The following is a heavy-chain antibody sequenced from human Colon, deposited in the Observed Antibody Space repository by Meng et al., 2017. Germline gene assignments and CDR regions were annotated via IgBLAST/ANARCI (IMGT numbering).Heavy chain of an antibody. Sequence: GESLKISCATSGFGFSTNWMDWVRQDPEKGLVWVSRINPDGTTTNYAESVKGRFTISRDNAKNTLFLQMNSLRAEDTAVYYCVKDLLWNSFDMWGQGTMVTVSS. CDR3: VKDLLWNSFDM. D-gene: IGHD2-21*01. CDR2: INPDGTTT. CDR1: GFGFSTNW. J-gene: IGHJ3*02. V-gene: IGHV3-74*01.